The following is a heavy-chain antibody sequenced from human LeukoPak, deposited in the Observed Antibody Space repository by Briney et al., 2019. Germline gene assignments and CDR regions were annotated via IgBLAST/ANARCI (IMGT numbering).Heavy chain of an antibody. CDR3: ARGDIIAAAGSDY. CDR2: INPNSGGT. V-gene: IGHV1-2*02. CDR1: GYTFTSYG. D-gene: IGHD6-13*01. Sequence: ASVKVSCKASGYTFTSYGISWVRQAPGQGLEWMGWINPNSGGTNYAQKFQGRVTMTRDTSISTAYMELSRLRSDDTAVYYCARGDIIAAAGSDYWGQGTLVTVSS. J-gene: IGHJ4*02.